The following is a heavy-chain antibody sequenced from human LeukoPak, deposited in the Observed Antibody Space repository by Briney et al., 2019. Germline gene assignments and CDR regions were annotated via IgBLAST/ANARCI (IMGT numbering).Heavy chain of an antibody. CDR2: IYYSGST. D-gene: IGHD1-26*01. V-gene: IGHV4-59*01. CDR1: GGSISSSY. CDR3: ARVGSGSYYSGPDY. J-gene: IGHJ4*02. Sequence: SETLSLTCTVSGGSISSSYWSWVRQPPGKGLEWLGYIYYSGSTNYNPSLKSRVTISVDTSKNQFSLKLSSVTAADTAVYYCARVGSGSYYSGPDYWGQGTLVTVSS.